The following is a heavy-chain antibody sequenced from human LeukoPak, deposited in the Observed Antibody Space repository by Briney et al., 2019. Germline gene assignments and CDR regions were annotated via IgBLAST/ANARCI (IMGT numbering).Heavy chain of an antibody. D-gene: IGHD3-22*01. CDR2: ISWNSGSI. CDR1: GFTFDDYA. CDR3: AKEAQYSYDSSGYYGYFDY. Sequence: PGGSLRLSCAASGFTFDDYAMHWVRQAPGKGLDWVSGISWNSGSIGYADSVKGRFTISRDNAKNSLYLQMNSLRAEDTALYYCAKEAQYSYDSSGYYGYFDYWGQGTLVTVSS. V-gene: IGHV3-9*01. J-gene: IGHJ4*02.